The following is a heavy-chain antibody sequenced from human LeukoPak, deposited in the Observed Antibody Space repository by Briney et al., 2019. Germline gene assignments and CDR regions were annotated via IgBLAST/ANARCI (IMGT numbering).Heavy chain of an antibody. D-gene: IGHD6-19*01. Sequence: SETLSLTCAVYGGSFSGYYWSWIRQPPGKGLEWIGEINHSGSTNYNPSLKSRVTISVDTSKNQLSLKLSSVTAADTAVYYCARHSRWLPTYNWFDPWGQGTLVTVSS. CDR3: ARHSRWLPTYNWFDP. CDR1: GGSFSGYY. CDR2: INHSGST. J-gene: IGHJ5*02. V-gene: IGHV4-34*01.